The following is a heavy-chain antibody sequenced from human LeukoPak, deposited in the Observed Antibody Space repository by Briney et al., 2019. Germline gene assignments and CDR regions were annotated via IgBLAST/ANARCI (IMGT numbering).Heavy chain of an antibody. CDR1: GFTVSSNY. Sequence: PGGSLRLSCAASGFTVSSNYMSWVRQAPGKGLEWVSVIYSGGSTYYADSVKGRFTISRDNSKDTLYLQMNSLRAEDTAVYYCAKDLETINPTMDWGQGTLVTVSS. CDR3: AKDLETINPTMD. V-gene: IGHV3-53*01. CDR2: IYSGGST. D-gene: IGHD3-10*01. J-gene: IGHJ4*02.